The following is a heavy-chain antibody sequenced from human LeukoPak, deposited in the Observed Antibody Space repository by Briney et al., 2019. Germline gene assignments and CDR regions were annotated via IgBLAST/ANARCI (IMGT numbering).Heavy chain of an antibody. CDR2: INGDGRNI. CDR1: GFTFGDYG. J-gene: IGHJ6*02. V-gene: IGHV3-74*01. Sequence: GRSLRLSCAASGFTFGDYGMHWVRQDPRKGLVWVSRINGDGRNINYADSVRGRFTISRDNAKNTLFLQMNTLRVEDTAVYYCTRDLMDYDVSTGLHHYYMDVWGQGTTVTVSS. D-gene: IGHD3-9*01. CDR3: TRDLMDYDVSTGLHHYYMDV.